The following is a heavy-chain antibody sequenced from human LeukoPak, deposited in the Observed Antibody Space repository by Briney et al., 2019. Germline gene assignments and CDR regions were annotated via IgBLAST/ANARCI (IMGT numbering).Heavy chain of an antibody. J-gene: IGHJ4*02. CDR3: VRDLSGHYFFDH. V-gene: IGHV3-30*01. D-gene: IGHD2/OR15-2a*01. CDR2: VSAEGDRR. Sequence: TGRSLRLSCAASGFTFSHYAMHWVRRPPGKGLEWVTFVSAEGDRRYYADSVKGRFTISRDDSKSSLYLQMNSLRAEDTALYYCVRDLSGHYFFDHWGQGALVTVSS. CDR1: GFTFSHYA.